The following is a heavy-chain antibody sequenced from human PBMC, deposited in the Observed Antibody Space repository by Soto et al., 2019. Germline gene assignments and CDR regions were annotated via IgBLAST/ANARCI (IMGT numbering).Heavy chain of an antibody. Sequence: QVQLVQSGAEVKKPGSSVKVSCKASGGTFSNYALTWVRQDPGQGLEWMGGIIPLSGTPNYAQKFQGRVTITADKSTTTVYMELSSLRSEDTAVYYCTRGIQLWSWGQGTLVTVSS. J-gene: IGHJ5*02. CDR2: IIPLSGTP. CDR1: GGTFSNYA. D-gene: IGHD5-18*01. CDR3: TRGIQLWS. V-gene: IGHV1-69*06.